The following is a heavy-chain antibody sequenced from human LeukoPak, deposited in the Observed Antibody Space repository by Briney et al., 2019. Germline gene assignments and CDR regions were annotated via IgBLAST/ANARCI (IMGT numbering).Heavy chain of an antibody. CDR2: IRSKAYGETA. Sequence: GGSLRLSCKASGFTFGDYAMSWIRQAPGKGLEWVGFIRSKAYGETADYAASVKGRFTISRDDSKAIAYLQMNSLKTEDTAVYHCTRDRGAYNLYDYWGQGTLVTVS. D-gene: IGHD1-1*01. CDR1: GFTFGDYA. CDR3: TRDRGAYNLYDY. J-gene: IGHJ4*02. V-gene: IGHV3-49*03.